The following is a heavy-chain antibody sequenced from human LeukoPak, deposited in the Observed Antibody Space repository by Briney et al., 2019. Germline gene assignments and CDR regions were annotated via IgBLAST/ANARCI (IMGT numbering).Heavy chain of an antibody. D-gene: IGHD3-10*01. Sequence: SETLSLTCTASGYSISSGYYWGWIRQPPGKGLEWIGSIYHSGSTYYNPSLKRRVTISVDTSKNQFSLKLSSVTAADTAVYYCASTYYGSGSYYRIWGQGTLVTVSS. CDR1: GYSISSGYY. V-gene: IGHV4-38-2*02. CDR2: IYHSGST. J-gene: IGHJ4*02. CDR3: ASTYYGSGSYYRI.